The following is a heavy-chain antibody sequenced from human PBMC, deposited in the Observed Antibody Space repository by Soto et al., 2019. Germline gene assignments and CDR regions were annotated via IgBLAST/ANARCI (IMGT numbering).Heavy chain of an antibody. V-gene: IGHV4-4*07. CDR1: GGSMSSFY. CDR2: IHPTGIT. D-gene: IGHD2-15*01. J-gene: IGHJ5*02. Sequence: QVHLEESAPGLVKPSETLSLTCVVSGGSMSSFYWSWIRQSADKGLEWIGRIHPTGITNYNPSLKSRVTMSIDTSKKQFSLNVKAVTAADTARYYCARDRGGGWLDPWGQGALVTVSS. CDR3: ARDRGGGWLDP.